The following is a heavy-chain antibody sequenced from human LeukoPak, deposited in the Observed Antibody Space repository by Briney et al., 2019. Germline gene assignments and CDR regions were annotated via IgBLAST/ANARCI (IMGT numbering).Heavy chain of an antibody. CDR2: ISSSSSYI. CDR3: AREDPSGYMDV. Sequence: GGSLRLSCAASGFTFSSYTMNWVRQAPGKGLEWVSSISSSSSYIYYADSVKGRFTISRDNAKKSLYLQVNSLRAEDTAVYYCAREDPSGYMDVWGKGTTVTVSS. V-gene: IGHV3-21*01. J-gene: IGHJ6*03. CDR1: GFTFSSYT.